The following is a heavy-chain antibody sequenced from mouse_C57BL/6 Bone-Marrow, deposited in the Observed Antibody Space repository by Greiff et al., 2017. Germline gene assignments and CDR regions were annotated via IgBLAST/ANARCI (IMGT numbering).Heavy chain of an antibody. Sequence: QVQLQQSGPELVKPGASVKISCKASGYTFTDYEMHWVKQTPVHGLEWIGAIDPETGGTAYNQKFKGKAILTADKSSSTAYMELRSLTSEDSAVYYCTRWLPFYAMDYWGQGTSVTVSS. CDR3: TRWLPFYAMDY. V-gene: IGHV1-15*01. J-gene: IGHJ4*01. CDR2: IDPETGGT. CDR1: GYTFTDYE. D-gene: IGHD2-2*01.